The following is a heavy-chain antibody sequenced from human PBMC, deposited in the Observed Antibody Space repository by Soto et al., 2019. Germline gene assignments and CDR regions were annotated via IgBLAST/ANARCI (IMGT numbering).Heavy chain of an antibody. CDR1: GFNVSSDY. CDR3: VRDSRTSSSWSLDY. D-gene: IGHD6-13*01. Sequence: EVQLVESGGGLIQPGGSLRLSCVASGFNVSSDYMNWVRQAPGKGLEWVSVLSTTGFTSYADSVKGRFTISSDSSKNTLYRQMNSLRVEETAVYYCVRDSRTSSSWSLDYWGQGVLVTVSS. J-gene: IGHJ4*02. V-gene: IGHV3-53*01. CDR2: LSTTGFT.